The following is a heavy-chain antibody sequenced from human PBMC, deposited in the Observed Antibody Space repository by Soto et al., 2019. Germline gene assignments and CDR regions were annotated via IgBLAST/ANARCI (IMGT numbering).Heavy chain of an antibody. CDR2: ISGDGGST. Sequence: GGSLRLSCAASGFTFDDYAMHWVRQAPGKGLEWVSLISGDGGSTYYADSVKGRFTISRDNSKNSLYLQMNSLRTEDTDLYYCAKLGTGSSLDGFDIWGQGTMVTVSS. CDR1: GFTFDDYA. CDR3: AKLGTGSSLDGFDI. J-gene: IGHJ3*02. V-gene: IGHV3-43*02. D-gene: IGHD1-26*01.